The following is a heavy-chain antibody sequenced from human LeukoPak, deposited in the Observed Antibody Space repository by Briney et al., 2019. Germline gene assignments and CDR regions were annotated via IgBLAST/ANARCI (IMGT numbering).Heavy chain of an antibody. CDR3: ARSQWYSSSWYYYYYMDV. J-gene: IGHJ6*03. CDR1: GFTFSSYW. CDR2: INSDGSST. Sequence: PGGSLRLSCAASGFTFSSYWMHWVRQAPGKGLVWVSRINSDGSSTSYADSVKGRFTISRDNAKNTLYLQMNSLRAEDMAVYYCARSQWYSSSWYYYYYMDVWGKGTTVTVSS. V-gene: IGHV3-74*01. D-gene: IGHD6-13*01.